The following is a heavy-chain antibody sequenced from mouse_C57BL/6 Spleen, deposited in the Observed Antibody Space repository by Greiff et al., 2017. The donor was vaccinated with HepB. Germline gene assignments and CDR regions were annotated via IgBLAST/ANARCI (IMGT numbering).Heavy chain of an antibody. CDR2: INPSDSDT. Sequence: QVQLKQPGAELVRPGSSVKLSCKASGYTFTSYWMHWVKQRPIQGLEWIGNINPSDSDTHYNQKFKDKATLTVDKSSSTAYMQLRSLTSEDSAVYYCAREGAVTGDYYAMDYWGQGTSVTVSS. CDR1: GYTFTSYW. V-gene: IGHV1-52*01. J-gene: IGHJ4*01. CDR3: AREGAVTGDYYAMDY. D-gene: IGHD3-3*01.